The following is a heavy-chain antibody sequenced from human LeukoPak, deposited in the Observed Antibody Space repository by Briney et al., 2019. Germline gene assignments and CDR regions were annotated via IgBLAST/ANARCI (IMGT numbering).Heavy chain of an antibody. CDR3: AILRGDYCSGGSCWDYFDY. V-gene: IGHV4-38-2*02. J-gene: IGHJ4*02. Sequence: IPSETLSLTCTVSGYSISSGYYWGWIRQPPGKGLEWIGSIYHSGSTYYNPSLKSRVTISVDTSKNQFSLKLSSVTAADTAVYYCAILRGDYCSGGSCWDYFDYWGQGTLVTVSS. CDR1: GYSISSGYY. D-gene: IGHD2-15*01. CDR2: IYHSGST.